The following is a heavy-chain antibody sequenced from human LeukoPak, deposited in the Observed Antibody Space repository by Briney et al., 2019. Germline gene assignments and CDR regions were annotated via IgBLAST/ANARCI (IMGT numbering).Heavy chain of an antibody. Sequence: PSETLSLTCTVSGGSISSYYGSWIRQPPGKGLEWIGYIYYSGSTNYTPSLKSRVTISVDTSKNQFSLKLSSVTAADTAVYYCARHSPRRATTGYSCSWSGFDYWGQGTLVTVSS. J-gene: IGHJ4*02. CDR3: ARHSPRRATTGYSCSWSGFDY. D-gene: IGHD6-13*01. CDR1: GGSISSYY. V-gene: IGHV4-59*08. CDR2: IYYSGST.